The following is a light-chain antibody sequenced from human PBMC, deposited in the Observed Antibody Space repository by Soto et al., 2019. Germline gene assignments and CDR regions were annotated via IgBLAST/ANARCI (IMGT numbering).Light chain of an antibody. CDR1: SSDVGRYNY. CDR2: EVS. V-gene: IGLV2-14*01. CDR3: SSFTSTTVNV. Sequence: QSALTQPASMSGSPGQSITISCTGTSSDVGRYNYVSWYQHHPGKAPKLLIYEVSNRPSGISNRFSGSKSGNTASLTISGLQAEDEAHYYCSSFTSTTVNVFGTGTKVTVL. J-gene: IGLJ1*01.